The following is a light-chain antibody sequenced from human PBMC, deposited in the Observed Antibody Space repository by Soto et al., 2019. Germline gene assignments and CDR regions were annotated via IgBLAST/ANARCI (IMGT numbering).Light chain of an antibody. V-gene: IGKV4-1*01. CDR2: WAS. CDR3: QQYDSTPRT. J-gene: IGKJ4*02. CDR1: QSVLYSSNNKNF. Sequence: EIAMAQPAGSVGGSLGEPDHFNSKSSQSVLYSSNNKNFLAWYQQKPGQPPKLLIYWASTRESGVPDRFSGSGSGTDFTLTIGSLQAEDVAVYYCQQYDSTPRTFGGGTKVDIK.